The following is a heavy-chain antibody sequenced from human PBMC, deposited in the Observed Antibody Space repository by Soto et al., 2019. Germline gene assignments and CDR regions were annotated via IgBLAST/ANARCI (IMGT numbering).Heavy chain of an antibody. CDR3: ARTLWIPFDY. V-gene: IGHV4-34*01. D-gene: IGHD5-12*01. CDR1: GGSFSGYY. CDR2: INHSGST. Sequence: SETLSLTCAVYGGSFSGYYWSWIRQPPGKGLEWIGEINHSGSTNYNPSLKSRVTISVDTSKNQFSLKLSPVTAADTAVYYCARTLWIPFDYWGQGTLVTV. J-gene: IGHJ4*02.